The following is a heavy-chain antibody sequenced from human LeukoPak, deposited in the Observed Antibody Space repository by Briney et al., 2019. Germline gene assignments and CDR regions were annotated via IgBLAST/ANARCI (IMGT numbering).Heavy chain of an antibody. D-gene: IGHD5-24*01. V-gene: IGHV4-39*01. CDR3: ARQTLFHSERWLQYFDY. Sequence: SETLSLTCTVYGGSIRSSSHYWGWIRQPPGKGLEWIGSIYYSGSTYYNPSLKSRVTISVDTSKNKFSLKLSYVTAADTAVYYCARQTLFHSERWLQYFDYWGQGTLVTVSS. J-gene: IGHJ4*02. CDR2: IYYSGST. CDR1: GGSIRSSSHY.